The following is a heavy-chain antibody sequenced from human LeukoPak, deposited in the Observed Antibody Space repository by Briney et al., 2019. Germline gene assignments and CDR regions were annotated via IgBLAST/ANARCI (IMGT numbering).Heavy chain of an antibody. CDR3: ARGAYFRPRGV. V-gene: IGHV3-7*04. Sequence: GGSLRLSCAASGFTFSNYWMSWVRQAPGKGLEWMANIKLDGSEKYYLDSAKGRFTISRHNAKNSLYLQMDSLRTEDTAIYYCARGAYFRPRGVWGKGATVTVSS. D-gene: IGHD3-9*01. CDR1: GFTFSNYW. J-gene: IGHJ6*04. CDR2: IKLDGSEK.